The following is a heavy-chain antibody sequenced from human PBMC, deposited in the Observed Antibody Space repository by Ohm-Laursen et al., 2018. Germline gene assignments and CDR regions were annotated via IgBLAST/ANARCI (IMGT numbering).Heavy chain of an antibody. D-gene: IGHD3-22*01. J-gene: IGHJ4*02. CDR3: TRTRADYYASGGED. V-gene: IGHV4-61*08. CDR1: GGSVSSGDYY. CDR2: IYYGGST. Sequence: SDTLSLTCIVSGGSVSSGDYYWSWIRQPSGKTLEWIGYIYYGGSTKYHPSLESRVTISVDTSKNQLSLELTSVTAADTALYYCTRTRADYYASGGEDWGQGTLVTVSS.